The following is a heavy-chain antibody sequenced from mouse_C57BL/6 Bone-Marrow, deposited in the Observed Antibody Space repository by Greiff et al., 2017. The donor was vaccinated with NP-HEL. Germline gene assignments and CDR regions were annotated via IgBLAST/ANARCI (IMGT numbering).Heavy chain of an antibody. CDR1: GFSFNTYA. Sequence: EVQLVESGGGLVQPKGSLKLSCAASGFSFNTYAMNWVRQAPGKGLEWVARIRRKSNNYATYYAVSVKARFTISRDDSESMLYLQMKDLKTEDTAMYEGVGHRDVYDGGAMDYWGQGTSVTVSS. J-gene: IGHJ4*01. V-gene: IGHV10-1*01. CDR3: VGHRDVYDGGAMDY. CDR2: IRRKSNNYAT. D-gene: IGHD2-3*01.